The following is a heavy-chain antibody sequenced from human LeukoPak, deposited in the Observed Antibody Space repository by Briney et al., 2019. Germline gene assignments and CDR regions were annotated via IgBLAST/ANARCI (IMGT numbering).Heavy chain of an antibody. V-gene: IGHV4-59*01. CDR1: GGSISSYY. Sequence: SETLSLTCTVSGGSISSYYWSWIRQPPGKGLEWIGYIYYGGSTNYNPSLKSRVTISVVTSKNQFSLKLSSVTAADTAVYYCARSGYYYYYYYMDVWGKGTTVTVSS. CDR3: ARSGYYYYYYYMDV. CDR2: IYYGGST. J-gene: IGHJ6*03. D-gene: IGHD3-10*01.